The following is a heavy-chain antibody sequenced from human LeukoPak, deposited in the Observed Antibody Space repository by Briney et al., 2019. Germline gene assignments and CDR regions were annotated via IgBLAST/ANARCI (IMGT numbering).Heavy chain of an antibody. J-gene: IGHJ6*03. CDR2: IYYSGST. D-gene: IGHD3-3*01. CDR1: GGSISSSSYY. CDR3: ARGTTIFGVVTLGYYYYMDV. V-gene: IGHV4-39*07. Sequence: SETLSLTCTVSGGSISSSSYYWGWIRQPPGKGLEWIGSIYYSGSTYYNPSLKSRVTISVDTSKNQFSLKLSSVTAADTAVYYCARGTTIFGVVTLGYYYYMDVWGKGTTVTVSS.